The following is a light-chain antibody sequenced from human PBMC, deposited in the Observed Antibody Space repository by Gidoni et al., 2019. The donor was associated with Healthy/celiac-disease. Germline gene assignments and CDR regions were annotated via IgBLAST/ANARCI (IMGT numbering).Light chain of an antibody. Sequence: IQMNQSPSSLSASVGDRVTITCRASQSISSYLNWYQQKPGKAPKLLIYAASSLQSGVPSRFSGSGSGTDFTLTISSLQPEDFATYYCQQSYSTTFGPXTKVDIK. CDR3: QQSYSTT. J-gene: IGKJ3*01. CDR1: QSISSY. V-gene: IGKV1-39*01. CDR2: AAS.